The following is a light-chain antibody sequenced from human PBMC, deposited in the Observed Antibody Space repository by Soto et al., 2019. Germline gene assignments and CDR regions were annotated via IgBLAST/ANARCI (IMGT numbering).Light chain of an antibody. V-gene: IGKV1-39*01. CDR3: QQSYSFPQT. Sequence: DIQMTQSPSSLSAAVGDRVTITCRASQTVTNYLYWYHQQPGKAPKLLIHSTSTLQTEVPSRFSGSGSGTDFTLTINSLQPEDFGTYYCQQSYSFPQTFGQGTKVDIK. CDR1: QTVTNY. CDR2: STS. J-gene: IGKJ1*01.